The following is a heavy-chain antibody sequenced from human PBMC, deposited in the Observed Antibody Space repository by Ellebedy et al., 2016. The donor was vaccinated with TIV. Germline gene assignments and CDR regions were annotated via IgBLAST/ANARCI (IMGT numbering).Heavy chain of an antibody. CDR3: AKGEGFGESPGYDY. V-gene: IGHV3-23*01. Sequence: GGSLRLSCAASGFTFSSYAMSWVRQAPGKGLEWVSAISGSGGSTYYADSVKGRFTISRDNSKNTLYLQMNSLRAEDTAVYYCAKGEGFGESPGYDYWGQGTTVTVSS. J-gene: IGHJ4*03. CDR1: GFTFSSYA. D-gene: IGHD3-10*01. CDR2: ISGSGGST.